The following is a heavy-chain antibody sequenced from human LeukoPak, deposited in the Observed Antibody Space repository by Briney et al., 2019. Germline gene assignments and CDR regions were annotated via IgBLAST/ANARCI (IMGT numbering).Heavy chain of an antibody. J-gene: IGHJ6*02. CDR3: ARTKYYYDSSGSGYFYNMDV. Sequence: PGGSLRLSCAASGSTFSNYWMTWVRQAPGKGLEWVANIKLDGSEKYYVDSVKGRFTISRDNAKNSLYLQMDSLRPEDTALYYCARTKYYYDSSGSGYFYNMDVWGQGTTVTVSS. V-gene: IGHV3-7*03. CDR2: IKLDGSEK. CDR1: GSTFSNYW. D-gene: IGHD3-22*01.